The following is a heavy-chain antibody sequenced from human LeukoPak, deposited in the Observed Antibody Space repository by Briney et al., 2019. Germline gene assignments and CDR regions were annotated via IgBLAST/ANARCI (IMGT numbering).Heavy chain of an antibody. Sequence: SETLSLTCTVSGYSISSGYYWGWIRQPPGKGLEWIGEISHSGSTNYNPSLKSRVTISVDTSKNQFSLKLSSVTAADTAVYYCADFGVVPYWGQGTLVTVSS. CDR1: GYSISSGYY. CDR3: ADFGVVPY. V-gene: IGHV4-38-2*02. D-gene: IGHD3-3*01. CDR2: ISHSGST. J-gene: IGHJ4*02.